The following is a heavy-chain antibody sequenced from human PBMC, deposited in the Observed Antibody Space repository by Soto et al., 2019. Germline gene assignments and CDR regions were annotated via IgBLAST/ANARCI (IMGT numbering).Heavy chain of an antibody. CDR2: ISAGGATT. D-gene: IGHD6-6*01. V-gene: IGHV3-23*01. Sequence: GGSLRLSCAASVIIFSEAWMTWVRQGPGKGLEWVSGISAGGATTYQPDSLKGRFTISRDNSKNTLDLQMNSLRVEDAAVYYCVKDEYSNHPPGMDVWGQGTTVTVSS. CDR3: VKDEYSNHPPGMDV. J-gene: IGHJ6*02. CDR1: VIIFSEAW.